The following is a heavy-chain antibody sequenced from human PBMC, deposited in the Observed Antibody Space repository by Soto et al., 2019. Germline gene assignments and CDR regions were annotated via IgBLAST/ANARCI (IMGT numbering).Heavy chain of an antibody. CDR2: IYSSGNT. CDR1: GGSSSSTSYY. Sequence: PSETLSLTCTVSGGSSSSTSYYWGWIRQPPGKGLEWIGSIYSSGNTYYNPSLKSRVTISVDTSKNQFSLKLSSVTAADTAVYYCARFRTDNQPSFDYWGQGTLVTVSS. V-gene: IGHV4-39*07. CDR3: ARFRTDNQPSFDY. D-gene: IGHD2-2*01. J-gene: IGHJ4*02.